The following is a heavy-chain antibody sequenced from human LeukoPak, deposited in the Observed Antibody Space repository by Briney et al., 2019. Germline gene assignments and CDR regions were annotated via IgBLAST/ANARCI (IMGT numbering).Heavy chain of an antibody. V-gene: IGHV3-15*01. CDR3: ATIQFARTMSFDY. CDR2: IKSKIDGGAT. CDR1: GFTFSGAW. D-gene: IGHD3-10*01. Sequence: PGWALRLSCPACGFTFSGAWRSWVRQVPGKGREWVGRIKSKIDGGATDYDEPVKGRFRASRDDSKNTLVLQMNSLKSEDTAVYYCATIQFARTMSFDYWGQGTLVTVSS. J-gene: IGHJ4*02.